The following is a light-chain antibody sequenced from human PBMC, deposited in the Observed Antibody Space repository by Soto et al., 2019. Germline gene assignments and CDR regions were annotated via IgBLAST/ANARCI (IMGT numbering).Light chain of an antibody. CDR2: EGS. J-gene: IGLJ2*01. Sequence: QSALTHPASVSGSPGQSITISCPEPSSEVGSYNLVSWYQQNPGKAPKLMIYEGSKRPSGVSNRFSGSKSGNTASLTISGLQAEDEADYYCCSYAGSSTLVFGGGTKLTVL. CDR1: SSEVGSYNL. V-gene: IGLV2-23*01. CDR3: CSYAGSSTLV.